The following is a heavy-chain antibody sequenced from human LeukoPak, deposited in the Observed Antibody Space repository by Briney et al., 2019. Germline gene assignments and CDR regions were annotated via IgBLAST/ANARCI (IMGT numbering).Heavy chain of an antibody. V-gene: IGHV3-53*01. J-gene: IGHJ6*02. D-gene: IGHD5-12*01. CDR3: ARGRYEISAAMDV. CDR1: GFTFSSYW. CDR2: IYSGGST. Sequence: GGSLRLSCAVSGFTFSSYWMHWVRQAPGKGLEWVSVIYSGGSTNYADSVRGRFTISRDNSKNTLYLQMNSLRDEDTAVYYCARGRYEISAAMDVWGQGTTVTVSS.